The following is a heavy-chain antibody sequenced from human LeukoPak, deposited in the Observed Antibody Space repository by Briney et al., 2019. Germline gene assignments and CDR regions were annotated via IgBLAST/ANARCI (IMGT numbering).Heavy chain of an antibody. CDR3: AXXXYGYSFDY. CDR1: GFTFSSYA. Sequence: GSLRLSCAASGFTFSSYAMSWIRQPPGKGLEWIGEINHSGSTNYNPSLKSRVTISVDTSKNQFSLKLSSVTAADTAVYYCAXXXYGYSFDYWGQGTLVTVSS. J-gene: IGHJ4*02. CDR2: INHSGST. D-gene: IGHD5-18*01. V-gene: IGHV4-34*08.